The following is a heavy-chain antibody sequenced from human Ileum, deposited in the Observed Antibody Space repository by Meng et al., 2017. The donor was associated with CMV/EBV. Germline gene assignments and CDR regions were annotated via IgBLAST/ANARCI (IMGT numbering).Heavy chain of an antibody. CDR1: GGSFTGYY. V-gene: IGHV4-34*01. J-gene: IGHJ4*02. D-gene: IGHD3-10*01. CDR3: ARGLASGWPDY. Sequence: QVQPQQSGAGLLKPSDTLSLHCAFFGGSFTGYYWSWLRQSPGKGLEWIGEITHSGRTSYNLSLKSRVTISVDMSKYQFSLKLTSVTAADTAIYYCARGLASGWPDYWGQGTLVTVSS. CDR2: ITHSGRT.